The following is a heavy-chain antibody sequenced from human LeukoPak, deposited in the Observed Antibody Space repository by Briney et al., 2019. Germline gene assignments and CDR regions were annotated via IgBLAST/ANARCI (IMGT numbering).Heavy chain of an antibody. Sequence: GGSLRLSCAASGFTFNNFAMTWVRQASGKGLEWVSTISGSGGRTYYADSVQGRFTISRDNSKNTLYLQMNSLRGEDTAVYYCAKDLSTSNSPAWGYYYKYGMDVWGQGTTVTVSS. D-gene: IGHD3-16*01. CDR2: ISGSGGRT. CDR1: GFTFNNFA. J-gene: IGHJ6*02. V-gene: IGHV3-23*01. CDR3: AKDLSTSNSPAWGYYYKYGMDV.